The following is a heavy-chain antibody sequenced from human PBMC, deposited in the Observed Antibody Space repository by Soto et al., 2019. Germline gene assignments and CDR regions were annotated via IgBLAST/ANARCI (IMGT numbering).Heavy chain of an antibody. Sequence: SETLSLTCPVSGGSVSNSNYYWGWIRQSPGKGLEWIGSVYYRGRSYSKSSVESRVTISVDTSKNQFSLNLNSVTASDTAVYYCVSQRTSVLTQAYFDYWGPGALVTVSS. J-gene: IGHJ4*02. CDR3: VSQRTSVLTQAYFDY. V-gene: IGHV4-39*01. D-gene: IGHD2-8*01. CDR1: GGSVSNSNYY. CDR2: VYYRGRS.